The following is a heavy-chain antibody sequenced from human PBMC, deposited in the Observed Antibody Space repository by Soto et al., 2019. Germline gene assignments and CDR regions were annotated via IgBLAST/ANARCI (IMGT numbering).Heavy chain of an antibody. CDR1: VGTFSSYA. CDR2: IIPVFGTA. CDR3: VRFYSSSSDDFDS. Sequence: SVKVSCKPSVGTFSSYAISWVRQAPGQGLEWMGGIIPVFGTANYAQKFQGRVTITSDESTSTAYMELSSLISEDTAVYYCVRFYSSSSDDFDSWGQGTLVTVSS. D-gene: IGHD6-6*01. J-gene: IGHJ4*02. V-gene: IGHV1-69*13.